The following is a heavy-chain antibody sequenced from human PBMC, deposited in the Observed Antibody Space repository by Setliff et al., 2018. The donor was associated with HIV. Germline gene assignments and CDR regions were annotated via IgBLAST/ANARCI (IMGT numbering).Heavy chain of an antibody. V-gene: IGHV4-34*01. CDR3: ARHGAYEAYYDYMDV. D-gene: IGHD5-12*01. CDR2: IHHSGST. CDR1: GGSFSGYY. Sequence: SETLSLTCAVYGGSFSGYYWSWIRQPPGKGLEWIGEIHHSGSTNYKPSLKSRVTISVDKSKNQFSLKLSSVTAADTAVYYCARHGAYEAYYDYMDVWGKGTTVTVSS. J-gene: IGHJ6*03.